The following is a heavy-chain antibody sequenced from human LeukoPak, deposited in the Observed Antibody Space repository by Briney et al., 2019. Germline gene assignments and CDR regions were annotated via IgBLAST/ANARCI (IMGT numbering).Heavy chain of an antibody. CDR2: IYTGGSV. Sequence: GGTLRLSCAVSGFTVTETYMTWVRQTPGKGLDWVSLIYTGGSVYYGDSVKGRFNVSRDISGNTLFLQMNALRAEDTAVYYCAAGGLRKDTHAFEIWGQGTVVTVSS. J-gene: IGHJ3*02. V-gene: IGHV3-53*01. CDR1: GFTVTETY. CDR3: AAGGLRKDTHAFEI. D-gene: IGHD3/OR15-3a*01.